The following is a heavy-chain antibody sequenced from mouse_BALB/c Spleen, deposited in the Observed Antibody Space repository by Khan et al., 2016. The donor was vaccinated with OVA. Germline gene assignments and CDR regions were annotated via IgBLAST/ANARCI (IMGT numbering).Heavy chain of an antibody. J-gene: IGHJ4*01. CDR2: ISTYNGDT. D-gene: IGHD2-2*01. Sequence: QIQLVQSGPEVVRPGVSVKISCKGSGYAFTDYAMHWVKQSHAKSLEWIGVISTYNGDTNYNQKFKGRATMTVDKSSSTAYMELARLTSEDSAIXYCAYVYAWAMDFWGQGTSVTVSS. CDR1: GYAFTDYA. CDR3: AYVYAWAMDF. V-gene: IGHV1S137*01.